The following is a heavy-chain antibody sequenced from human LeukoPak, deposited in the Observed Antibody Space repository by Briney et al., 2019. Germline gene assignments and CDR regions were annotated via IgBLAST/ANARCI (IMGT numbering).Heavy chain of an antibody. CDR3: ARDPCYDSSGYQGTHYYYYYYMDV. D-gene: IGHD3-22*01. V-gene: IGHV4-38-2*02. CDR1: GYSISRAYY. CDR2: IYHSGST. Sequence: SETLSLTYSVSGYSISRAYYWGWIRQPPGKGLEWIGSIYHSGSTYYNPSLKSRVTISVDTSKNQFSLKLSSVTAADTAVYYCARDPCYDSSGYQGTHYYYYYYMDVWGKGTTVTVSS. J-gene: IGHJ6*03.